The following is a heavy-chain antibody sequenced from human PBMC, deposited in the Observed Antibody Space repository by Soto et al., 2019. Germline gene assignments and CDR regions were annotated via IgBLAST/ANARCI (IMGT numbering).Heavy chain of an antibody. CDR1: GFTFSSYS. CDR2: ISSSSYI. Sequence: GGSLRLSCAASGFTFSSYSMNWVRQAPGKGLEWVSSISSSSYIYYEDSVKGRFTISRDNAKNSLYLQMNSLRAEDTAVYYCARAEYSSFLGFRYFDLWGRGTLVTVSS. D-gene: IGHD6-6*01. J-gene: IGHJ2*01. CDR3: ARAEYSSFLGFRYFDL. V-gene: IGHV3-21*01.